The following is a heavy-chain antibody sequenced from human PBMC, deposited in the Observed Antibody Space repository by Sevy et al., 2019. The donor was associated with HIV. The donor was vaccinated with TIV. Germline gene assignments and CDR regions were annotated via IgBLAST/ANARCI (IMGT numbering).Heavy chain of an antibody. CDR3: AKQSLKSTGIVARGAFDY. CDR2: ISGSGGST. D-gene: IGHD6-6*01. V-gene: IGHV3-23*01. CDR1: GFTFSSYA. J-gene: IGHJ4*02. Sequence: GGSLRLSCAASGFTFSSYAMSWVRQAPGKGLEWVSAISGSGGSTYYADSVKGRFTISRDNSKNTLYLQMNSLRAEDTAVYYCAKQSLKSTGIVARGAFDYWGQGTLVTVSS.